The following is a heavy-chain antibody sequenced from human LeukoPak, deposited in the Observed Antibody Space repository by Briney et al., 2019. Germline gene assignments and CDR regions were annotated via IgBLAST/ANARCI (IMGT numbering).Heavy chain of an antibody. CDR3: ARGRRRYCSGGSCPVAFDI. V-gene: IGHV4-34*01. CDR1: GGSFSGYY. CDR2: INHSGST. Sequence: SETLPLTCAVYGGSFSGYYWSWIRQPPGKGLEWIGEINHSGSTNYNPSLKSRVTISVDTSKNQFSLKLSSVTAADTAVYYCARGRRRYCSGGSCPVAFDIWGQGTVVTVSS. D-gene: IGHD2-15*01. J-gene: IGHJ3*02.